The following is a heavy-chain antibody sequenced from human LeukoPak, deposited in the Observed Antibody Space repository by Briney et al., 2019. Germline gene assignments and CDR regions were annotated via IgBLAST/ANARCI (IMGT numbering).Heavy chain of an antibody. V-gene: IGHV3-23*01. Sequence: GGSLRLSCAASGFTFSSYAMSWVRQAPGKGLEWVSAISGNGVSTYYADSVKGRFTISRDNSKNTLYLQMNSLRVADTAVYYCAKVRNSGWSPSGFDYWGQGTLVTVSS. CDR2: ISGNGVST. CDR3: AKVRNSGWSPSGFDY. CDR1: GFTFSSYA. D-gene: IGHD6-19*01. J-gene: IGHJ4*02.